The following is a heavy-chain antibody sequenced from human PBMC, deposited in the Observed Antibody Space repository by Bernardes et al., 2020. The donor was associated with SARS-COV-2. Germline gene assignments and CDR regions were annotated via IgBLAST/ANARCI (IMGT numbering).Heavy chain of an antibody. V-gene: IGHV3-53*01. CDR1: GFTVSSNY. CDR2: IYSAGST. J-gene: IGHJ3*02. CDR3: ARGDRDGDAFDI. Sequence: GGSLRLSCAASGFTVSSNYMSWVRQAPGKGLEWVSVIYSAGSTYHADSVKGRFTISRDNSKNTLYLQMNSLRAEDTAVYYCARGDRDGDAFDIWGQGTMVTVSS.